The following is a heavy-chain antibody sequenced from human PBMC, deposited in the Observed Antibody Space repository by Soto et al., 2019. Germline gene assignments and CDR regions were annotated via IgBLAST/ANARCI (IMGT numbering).Heavy chain of an antibody. V-gene: IGHV4-31*03. CDR3: ARAHAFDWLLYWWFDP. D-gene: IGHD3-9*01. CDR1: GGSISSGGYY. Sequence: KTSETLSLTCTVSGGSISSGGYYWSWIRQHPGKGLEWIGYIYYSGSTYYNPSLKSRVTISVDTSKNQFSLKLSSVTAADTAVYYCARAHAFDWLLYWWFDPWGQGTLVTVSS. J-gene: IGHJ5*02. CDR2: IYYSGST.